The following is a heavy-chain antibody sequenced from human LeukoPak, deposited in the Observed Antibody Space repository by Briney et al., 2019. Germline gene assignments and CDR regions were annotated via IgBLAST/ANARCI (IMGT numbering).Heavy chain of an antibody. CDR3: AKGGITMVRGVIYYYYYMDV. CDR2: ISGSGGST. D-gene: IGHD3-10*01. V-gene: IGHV3-23*01. CDR1: GFTFSSYG. Sequence: GGSLRLSCAASGFTFSSYGMSWVRQAPGKGLEWVSAISGSGGSTYYADSVKGRFNISRDNSKNTLYLQMSSLRAEDTAVYYCAKGGITMVRGVIYYYYYMDVWGKGTTVTVSS. J-gene: IGHJ6*03.